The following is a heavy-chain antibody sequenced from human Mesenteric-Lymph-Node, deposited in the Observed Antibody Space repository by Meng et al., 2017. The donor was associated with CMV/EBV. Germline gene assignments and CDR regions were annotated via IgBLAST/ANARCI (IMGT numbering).Heavy chain of an antibody. J-gene: IGHJ4*02. D-gene: IGHD3-22*01. V-gene: IGHV3-30*18. CDR2: ISYDGSNK. CDR3: AKGLYHYDSSGYPV. CDR1: GFSFSDYW. Sequence: GGSLRLSCVGSGFSFSDYWMHWVRQVPGKGLVWVAVISYDGSNKYYADSVKGRFTISRDNSKRTVYLQMSSLRAEDTAVYYCAKGLYHYDSSGYPVWGQGTLVTVSS.